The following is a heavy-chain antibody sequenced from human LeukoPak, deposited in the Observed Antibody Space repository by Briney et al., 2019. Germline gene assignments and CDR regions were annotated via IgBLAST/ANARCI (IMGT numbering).Heavy chain of an antibody. CDR1: GYSFTTYW. D-gene: IGHD6-13*01. CDR3: ARGGGIAAAPDAFDI. J-gene: IGHJ3*02. V-gene: IGHV5-51*01. Sequence: PGESLKISCKGSGYSFTTYWIGWVRQMPGKGLEWMGIIYPGDSDTRYSPSFQGQVTISADKSISTAYMELSRLRSDDTAVYYCARGGGIAAAPDAFDIWGQGTMVTVSS. CDR2: IYPGDSDT.